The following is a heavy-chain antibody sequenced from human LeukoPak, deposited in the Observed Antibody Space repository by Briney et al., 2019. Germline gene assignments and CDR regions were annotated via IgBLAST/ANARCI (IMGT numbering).Heavy chain of an antibody. CDR3: ARTTVGAHHYYYYMDA. J-gene: IGHJ6*03. CDR1: GGSISSYY. D-gene: IGHD1-26*01. V-gene: IGHV4-59*01. CDR2: IYYSGST. Sequence: SETLSLTCTVSGGSISSYYWSWIRQPPGKGLEWIGYIYYSGSTNYNPSLKSRVTISVDTSKNQFSLKLSSVTAADTAVYYCARTTVGAHHYYYYMDAWGKGTTVTVSS.